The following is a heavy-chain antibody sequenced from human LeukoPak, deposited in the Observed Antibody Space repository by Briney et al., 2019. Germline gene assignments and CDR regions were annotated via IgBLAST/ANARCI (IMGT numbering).Heavy chain of an antibody. D-gene: IGHD2-15*01. CDR3: VRDVVVVAATAPAKRDY. J-gene: IGHJ4*02. V-gene: IGHV1-18*01. CDR1: GYTFTSYA. Sequence: ASVKVSCKASGYTFTSYAMNWVRQAPGQGLEWMGWISAHNGDINYAQKLQGRVTMTTDTSTNTAYMELRSLRSDDTAVYYCVRDVVVVAATAPAKRDYWGQGTLVTVSS. CDR2: ISAHNGDI.